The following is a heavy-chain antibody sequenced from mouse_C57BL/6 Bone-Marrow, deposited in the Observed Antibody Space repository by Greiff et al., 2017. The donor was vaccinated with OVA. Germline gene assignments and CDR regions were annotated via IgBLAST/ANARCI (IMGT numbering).Heavy chain of an antibody. V-gene: IGHV1-81*01. CDR2: IYPRSGNT. D-gene: IGHD1-1*01. CDR3: PIYYYGSGYFDV. CDR1: GYTFTRHR. Sequence: QVQLQQSGAELARPGASVKLSCKASGYTFTRHRLSWVKQRTGQGLEWIGEIYPRSGNTYYNEKFKGKATLTADKSSSTAYMELRSLTSEDSAVYFCPIYYYGSGYFDVWGTGTTVTVSS. J-gene: IGHJ1*03.